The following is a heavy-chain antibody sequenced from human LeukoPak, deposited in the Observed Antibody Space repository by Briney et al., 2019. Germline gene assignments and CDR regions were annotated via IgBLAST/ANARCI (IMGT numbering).Heavy chain of an antibody. CDR1: GFNFGSYS. J-gene: IGHJ4*02. D-gene: IGHD2-15*01. CDR3: ARTMMVAATEAFDY. Sequence: GGSLRLSCAASGFNFGSYSMTWVRQAPGKGLEWVSVISADSATTFYADSVKGRFTISRDNSKNTLYLQMNSLRAEDTAVYYCARTMMVAATEAFDYWGQGTLVTVSS. CDR2: ISADSATT. V-gene: IGHV3-23*01.